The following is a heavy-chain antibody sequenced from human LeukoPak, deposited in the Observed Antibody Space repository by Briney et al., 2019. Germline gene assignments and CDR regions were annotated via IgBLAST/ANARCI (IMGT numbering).Heavy chain of an antibody. J-gene: IGHJ3*02. CDR1: GFTFSSYS. D-gene: IGHD2-21*02. CDR3: ARDHIVVATAIGAFDI. Sequence: PGGSLRLSCAASGFTFSSYSMNWVRQAPGKGLEWVSSISSSSSYIYYADSVKGRFTISRDNAKNSLYLQMNSLRAEDTAVYYCARDHIVVATAIGAFDIWGQGTMVTVSS. V-gene: IGHV3-21*01. CDR2: ISSSSSYI.